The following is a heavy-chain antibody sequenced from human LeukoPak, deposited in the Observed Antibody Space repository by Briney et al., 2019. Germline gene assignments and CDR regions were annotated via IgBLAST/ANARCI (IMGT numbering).Heavy chain of an antibody. J-gene: IGHJ6*02. Sequence: GGSLRLSCAASEFTFNNYWMHWVRQAPGKGLVWVSRINADGSSASYADSVKGRSTISRDNAKNTLYLQMNSLRAEDTAMYYCARDYGRSRDYGMDVWGQGTTVTVSS. CDR3: ARDYGRSRDYGMDV. CDR2: INADGSSA. V-gene: IGHV3-74*01. D-gene: IGHD3-10*01. CDR1: EFTFNNYW.